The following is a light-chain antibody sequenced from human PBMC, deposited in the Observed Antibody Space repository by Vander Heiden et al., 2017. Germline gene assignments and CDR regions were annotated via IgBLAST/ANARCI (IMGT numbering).Light chain of an antibody. V-gene: IGLV1-40*03. CDR3: QSYDSSLSAYV. CDR2: YNN. CDR1: SSNIGAGYD. J-gene: IGLJ1*01. Sequence: QPLLTQPPSVSGTPARTFTIPCTGSSSNIGAGYDVHCYQQFPGTAPNLLIYYNNNRPSGVPARFSGSKSAASASLAITGLQAQDEADYYCQSYDSSLSAYVFGTGTKVTVL.